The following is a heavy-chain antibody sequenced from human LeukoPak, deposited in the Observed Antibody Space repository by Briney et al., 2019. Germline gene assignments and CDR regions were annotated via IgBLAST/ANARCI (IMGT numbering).Heavy chain of an antibody. CDR2: IYYTGST. D-gene: IGHD3-22*01. J-gene: IGHJ4*02. V-gene: IGHV4-59*08. CDR3: AGQMDSRGSIDY. Sequence: SETLSLTCTVSGGSMHGCYWSWVRQAPGKALEWIGQIYYTGSTSYSPSLKSRVTISVDTSKNQFSLKLNSVTAADTAVYYCAGQMDSRGSIDYWGQGTLVSVSS. CDR1: GGSMHGCY.